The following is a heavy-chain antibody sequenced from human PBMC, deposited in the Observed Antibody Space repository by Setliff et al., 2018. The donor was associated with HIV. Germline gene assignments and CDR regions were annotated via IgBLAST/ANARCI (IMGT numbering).Heavy chain of an antibody. CDR3: TTARLQLWSEYFQH. CDR2: IKSKTDGGTT. CDR1: GFTFTNAW. D-gene: IGHD5-18*01. Sequence: GGSLRLSCAVSGFTFTNAWMSWVRQAPGKGLEWVGRIKSKTDGGTTDFAAPVKGRFTISRDDSKNTLYLQMNSLKTEDTAIYYCTTARLQLWSEYFQHWGQGNLVTVSS. J-gene: IGHJ1*01. V-gene: IGHV3-15*01.